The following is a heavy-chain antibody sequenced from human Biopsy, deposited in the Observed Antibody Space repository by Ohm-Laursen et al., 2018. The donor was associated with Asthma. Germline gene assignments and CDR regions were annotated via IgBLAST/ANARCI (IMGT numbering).Heavy chain of an antibody. D-gene: IGHD4-17*01. J-gene: IGHJ6*02. V-gene: IGHV4-30-4*08. Sequence: SETLSLTCRAPGGYTGSSDHHWAWIRQAPGKGLEWIGFVFWSGSTHYSRSLERRVSISIDTATNEFSMKLWSVTPADTAVYFCARVVSYGDIYFGIDVWGPGSTVVVS. CDR1: GGYTGSSDHH. CDR2: VFWSGST. CDR3: ARVVSYGDIYFGIDV.